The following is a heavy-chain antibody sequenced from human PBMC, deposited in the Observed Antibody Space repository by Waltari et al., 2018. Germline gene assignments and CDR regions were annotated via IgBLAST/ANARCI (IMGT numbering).Heavy chain of an antibody. CDR2: IVVGSGNT. D-gene: IGHD2-2*01. CDR1: GFTFTSSA. V-gene: IGHV1-58*01. CDR3: AADQDIVVVPAARAGMDV. Sequence: QMQLVQSGPEVKKPGTSVKVSCKASGFTFTSSAVQWVRQARGPRLEWIGWIVVGSGNTNYAKKFQERVTITRDMSTSTAYMELSSLRSEDTAVYYCAADQDIVVVPAARAGMDVWGQGTTVTVSS. J-gene: IGHJ6*02.